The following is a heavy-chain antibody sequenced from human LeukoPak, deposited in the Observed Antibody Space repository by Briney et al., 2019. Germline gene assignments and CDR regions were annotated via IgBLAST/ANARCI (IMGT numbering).Heavy chain of an antibody. D-gene: IGHD1-26*01. Sequence: PSETLSLTCTVSGDSISSTTYYWGWIRQPPGKGLEWIGSIYYSGNTYYNPSLRSRVTISVDTSKSQFSLRLSSVTAADTAVYYCARGAGPSGSYDYWGQGTLVTVSS. J-gene: IGHJ4*02. CDR2: IYYSGNT. CDR3: ARGAGPSGSYDY. CDR1: GDSISSTTYY. V-gene: IGHV4-39*01.